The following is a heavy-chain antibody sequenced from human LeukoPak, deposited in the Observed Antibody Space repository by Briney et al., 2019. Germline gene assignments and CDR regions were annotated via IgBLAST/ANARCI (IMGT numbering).Heavy chain of an antibody. CDR3: AREAYCGGDCYSFDY. J-gene: IGHJ4*02. Sequence: GGSLRLSCAASGFTFSSYRMNWVRQAPGEGLEWVSYTSGSSSTIYYADSVKGRFTISRDNAKNSLYLQMNSLRDEDTAVYYCAREAYCGGDCYSFDYWGQGTLVTVSS. V-gene: IGHV3-48*02. D-gene: IGHD2-21*02. CDR1: GFTFSSYR. CDR2: TSGSSSTI.